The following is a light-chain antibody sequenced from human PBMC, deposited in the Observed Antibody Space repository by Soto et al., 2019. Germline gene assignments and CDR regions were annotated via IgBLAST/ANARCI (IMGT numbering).Light chain of an antibody. CDR3: GAWDSSLSVVV. Sequence: QSVLTQPPSVSAAPGQRVTISCSGSRSNIGNNYVSWYQQLPGTAPKLVIYDNNKRASGIPDRFSGSKSGTSGTLAISGLQTGDEADYYCGAWDSSLSVVVFGGGTKVTVL. V-gene: IGLV1-51*01. CDR2: DNN. J-gene: IGLJ2*01. CDR1: RSNIGNNY.